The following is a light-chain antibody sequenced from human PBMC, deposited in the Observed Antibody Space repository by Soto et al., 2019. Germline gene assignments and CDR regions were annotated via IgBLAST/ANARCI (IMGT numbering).Light chain of an antibody. CDR2: GAS. J-gene: IGKJ1*01. CDR1: QAVNTR. Sequence: EIVLTQSPATLSSFPGDRVTLSCRASQAVNTRLAWYQQKPGQAPRLLIYGASSRATGIPDRFSGSGSGTDFTLTINRLEPEEFAVYYCQQYDSSPRTFGQGTKVDIK. CDR3: QQYDSSPRT. V-gene: IGKV3-20*01.